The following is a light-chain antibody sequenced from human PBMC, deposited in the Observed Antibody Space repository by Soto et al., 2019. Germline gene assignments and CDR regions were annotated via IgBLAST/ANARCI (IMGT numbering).Light chain of an antibody. CDR1: QSVSSN. Sequence: EIVMTQSPATLSVSPGEGVTLSCRASQSVSSNLAWYKQRPGKAPRLLIYGAYTRATGIPARFSGSGSGTELTLTLSSLQSEDFAVYYCQQYNNWPPITFGQGTRLEIK. J-gene: IGKJ5*01. CDR3: QQYNNWPPIT. V-gene: IGKV3-15*01. CDR2: GAY.